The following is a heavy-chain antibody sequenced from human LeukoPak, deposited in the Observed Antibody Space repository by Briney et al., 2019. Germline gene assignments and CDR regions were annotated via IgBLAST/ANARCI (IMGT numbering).Heavy chain of an antibody. CDR2: ISAYNGNT. CDR1: GYTFTSYG. CDR3: ASTMYGDRTANNAFDI. J-gene: IGHJ3*02. V-gene: IGHV1-18*01. D-gene: IGHD4-17*01. Sequence: ASVKVSCKASGYTFTSYGISWVRQAPGQGLEWMGWISAYNGNTNYAQKLQGRVTMTTDSSTSTAYMELRSLRSDDTAVYYCASTMYGDRTANNAFDIWGQGTMVTVSS.